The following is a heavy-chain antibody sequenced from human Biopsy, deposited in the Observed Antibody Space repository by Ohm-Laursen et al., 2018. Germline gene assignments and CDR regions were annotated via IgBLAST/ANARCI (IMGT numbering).Heavy chain of an antibody. D-gene: IGHD5-12*01. CDR3: ARDSGYFKLDV. Sequence: SETLSLTCAVNGESSSGYFWNWIRQPPGKGLEWIGEINQSGSTKYNPSLKRRATLSADSSNSQFSLRLTSVTAADTAIYYCARDSGYFKLDVWGQGTTVTVSS. J-gene: IGHJ6*02. CDR1: GESSSGYF. V-gene: IGHV4-34*01. CDR2: INQSGST.